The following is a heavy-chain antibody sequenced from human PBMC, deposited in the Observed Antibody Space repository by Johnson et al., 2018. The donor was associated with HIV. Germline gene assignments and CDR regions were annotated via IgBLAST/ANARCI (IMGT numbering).Heavy chain of an antibody. CDR1: GFTFSSYV. CDR3: VKDTDYDYYDNSGAAFDI. J-gene: IGHJ3*02. Sequence: VQLVESGGGFVQPGGSLRLSCAASGFTFSSYVMNWVRQAPGKGLEWVSGISGSGGSTYYADSVEGRFTISRDNSKKTLYLQMNSLRVEDTAVYYCVKDTDYDYYDNSGAAFDIWGQGTMVTVSS. V-gene: IGHV3-23*04. CDR2: ISGSGGST. D-gene: IGHD3-22*01.